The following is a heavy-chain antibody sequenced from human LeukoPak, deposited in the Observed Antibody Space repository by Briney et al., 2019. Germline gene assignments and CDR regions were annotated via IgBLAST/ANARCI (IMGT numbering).Heavy chain of an antibody. CDR2: IIPIFGTA. Sequence: GASVKVSCKASGGTFSSYAINWVRQAPGQGLEWMGRIIPIFGTANYAQKFQGRVTITTDESTSTAYMELSSLRSEDTAVYYCARGDGVVTRYYFDYWGQGTLVTVSS. V-gene: IGHV1-69*05. D-gene: IGHD3-3*01. J-gene: IGHJ4*02. CDR3: ARGDGVVTRYYFDY. CDR1: GGTFSSYA.